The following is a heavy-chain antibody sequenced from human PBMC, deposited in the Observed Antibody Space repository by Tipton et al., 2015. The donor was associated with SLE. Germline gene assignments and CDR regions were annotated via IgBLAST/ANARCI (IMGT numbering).Heavy chain of an antibody. D-gene: IGHD6-19*01. J-gene: IGHJ4*02. CDR2: INTRGTT. Sequence: TLSLTCTVSGGSISSNSFYWSLVRQPAGKGLEWIGHINTRGTTSYNPSLQSRVTISIDTSKNQFSLTLTSVTAADTAVYYCARRRRAVAGTAGGPFDYWGQGTLVTVSS. V-gene: IGHV4-61*09. CDR3: ARRRRAVAGTAGGPFDY. CDR1: GGSISSNSFY.